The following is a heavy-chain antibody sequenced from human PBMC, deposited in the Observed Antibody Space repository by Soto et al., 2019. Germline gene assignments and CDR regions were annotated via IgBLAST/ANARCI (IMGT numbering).Heavy chain of an antibody. D-gene: IGHD2-2*01. J-gene: IGHJ6*02. CDR2: IWYDGSNK. CDR1: GFTFSSYG. CDR3: VRDGIVLVPAAIPYYYGMDV. Sequence: QVQLVESGGGVVQPGRSLRLSCAASGFTFSSYGMHWVRQAPGKGLEWVAVIWYDGSNKYYADSVKGRFTISRDNSKNTLYLQMNSLRAEDTAVYYCVRDGIVLVPAAIPYYYGMDVWGQGTTVTVSS. V-gene: IGHV3-33*01.